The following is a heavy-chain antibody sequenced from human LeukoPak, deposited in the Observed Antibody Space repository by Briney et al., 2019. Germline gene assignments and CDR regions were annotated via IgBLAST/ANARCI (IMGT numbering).Heavy chain of an antibody. CDR3: ARRAVGSSYSPSTDV. V-gene: IGHV1-8*03. J-gene: IGHJ6*04. CDR1: GYTFISYD. CDR2: VNLNSGNT. D-gene: IGHD2-15*01. Sequence: GASVKVSCKASGYTFISYDINWVRQVTGQGLEWMGWVNLNSGNTGYAQKFQGSVPITRNTSISTAFMELSSLRSEDTAVYYCARRAVGSSYSPSTDVWGKGTTVTVSS.